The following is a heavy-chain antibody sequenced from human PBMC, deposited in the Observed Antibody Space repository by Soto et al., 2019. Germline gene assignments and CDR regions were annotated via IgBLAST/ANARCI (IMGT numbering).Heavy chain of an antibody. V-gene: IGHV4-39*01. CDR1: GGSISSPTYY. J-gene: IGHJ6*02. CDR3: ASPKNTIFGRMDV. D-gene: IGHD3-3*01. Sequence: SETLSLTCSVSGGSISSPTYYWGWVRRAPGGGPEWIGNIFYNGRTDYNPSLQSRVTISVDTSKNQFSLKLSSVTAADTAVYYCASPKNTIFGRMDVWGQGTTVTVSS. CDR2: IFYNGRT.